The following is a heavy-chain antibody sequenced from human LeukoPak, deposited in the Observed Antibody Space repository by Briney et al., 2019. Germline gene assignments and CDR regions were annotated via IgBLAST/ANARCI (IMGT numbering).Heavy chain of an antibody. D-gene: IGHD3-22*01. CDR1: GFTFSSYW. V-gene: IGHV3-74*01. CDR2: INSDGSST. CDR3: ASLFGHYDSSGYYYLDY. J-gene: IGHJ4*02. Sequence: PGGSLRLSCAASGFTFSSYWMHWVRQAPGKELVWVSRINSDGSSTSYADSVKGRFTISRDNAKNTLYLQMNSLRAEDTAVYYCASLFGHYDSSGYYYLDYWGQGTLVTVSS.